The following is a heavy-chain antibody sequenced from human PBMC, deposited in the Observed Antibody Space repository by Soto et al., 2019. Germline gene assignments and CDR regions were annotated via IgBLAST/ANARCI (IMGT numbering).Heavy chain of an antibody. CDR2: ISSSSSTI. V-gene: IGHV3-48*02. CDR3: ASLPYDFWSGYPPRP. J-gene: IGHJ5*02. D-gene: IGHD3-3*01. Sequence: PGGSLRLSCAASGFTFSSYSMNWVRQAPGKGLEWVSYISSSSSTIYYADSVKGRFTISRDNAKNSLYLQMNSLRDEDTAVYYCASLPYDFWSGYPPRPWGQGTLVTVSS. CDR1: GFTFSSYS.